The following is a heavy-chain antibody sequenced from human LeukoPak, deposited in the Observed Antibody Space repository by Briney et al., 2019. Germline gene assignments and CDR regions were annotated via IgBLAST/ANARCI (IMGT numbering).Heavy chain of an antibody. CDR3: ATDGRRSGGGDY. Sequence: ASVKVSCKVSGYTLTELSTHWVRQAPGKGLEWMGGFDPEDGETIYAQKFQGRVTMTEDTSTDTAYMELSSLSSEDTAVYYSATDGRRSGGGDYWGQGTLVTVSS. CDR2: FDPEDGET. CDR1: GYTLTELS. J-gene: IGHJ4*02. V-gene: IGHV1-24*01. D-gene: IGHD3-10*01.